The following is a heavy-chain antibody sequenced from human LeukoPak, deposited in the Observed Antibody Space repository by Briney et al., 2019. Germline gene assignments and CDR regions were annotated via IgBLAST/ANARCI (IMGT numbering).Heavy chain of an antibody. D-gene: IGHD4-17*01. Sequence: SETLSLTCTVPGGPISSGGYYWTWIRQHPGKGLEWIGYIYYSGNTYYSPSLKSRVTISVDTSKNQFSLKLSSVTAADTAVYYCAREGTYGDSEVFDYWGQGTLVTVSS. CDR1: GGPISSGGYY. V-gene: IGHV4-31*03. J-gene: IGHJ4*02. CDR2: IYYSGNT. CDR3: AREGTYGDSEVFDY.